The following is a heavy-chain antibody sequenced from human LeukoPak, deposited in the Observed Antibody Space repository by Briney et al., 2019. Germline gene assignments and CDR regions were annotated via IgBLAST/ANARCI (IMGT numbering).Heavy chain of an antibody. J-gene: IGHJ4*02. D-gene: IGHD3-10*02. CDR1: GFVFSDYY. Sequence: GGPRRLSCRAWGFVFSDYYIAWSGRTPGKGLEWLSYIFTTSAYTNYADSVRGGFTISRDNAKNALYLQMNSLRAEDTAVYYCARASLQRVRYFDYWGEGTVVTVSS. CDR2: IFTTSAYT. V-gene: IGHV3-11*06. CDR3: ARASLQRVRYFDY.